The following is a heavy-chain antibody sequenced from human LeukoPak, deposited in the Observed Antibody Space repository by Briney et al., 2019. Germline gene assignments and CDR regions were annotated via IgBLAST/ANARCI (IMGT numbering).Heavy chain of an antibody. V-gene: IGHV1-18*01. CDR3: ARVISEWFGELLHNWFDP. CDR1: GYTFTSYG. CDR2: ISAYNGNT. Sequence: GASVNVSCKASGYTFTSYGISWVRQAPGQGLEWMGWISAYNGNTNYAQKLQGRVTMTTDTSTSTAYMELRSLRSDDTAVYYCARVISEWFGELLHNWFDPWGQGTLVTVSS. J-gene: IGHJ5*02. D-gene: IGHD3-10*01.